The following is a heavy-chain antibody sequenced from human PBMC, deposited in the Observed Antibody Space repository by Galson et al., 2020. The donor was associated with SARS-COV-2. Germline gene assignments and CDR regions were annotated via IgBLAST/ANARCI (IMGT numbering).Heavy chain of an antibody. V-gene: IGHV2-5*01. J-gene: IGHJ3*02. CDR2: IYWNDDK. CDR1: GFSLSTSGVG. D-gene: IGHD3-9*01. CDR3: AHRLLRYFDWLLYHDAFDI. Sequence: SGPTLVNTTQTLTLTCTFSGFSLSTSGVGVGWIRQPPANTLEWLAPIYWNDDKRYSPSLKSRLTITKDTSKNQVVLTMTNMDPVDTATYYCAHRLLRYFDWLLYHDAFDIWGQGTMVTVSS.